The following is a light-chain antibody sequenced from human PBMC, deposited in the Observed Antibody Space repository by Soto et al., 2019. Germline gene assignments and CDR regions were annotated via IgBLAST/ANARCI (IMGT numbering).Light chain of an antibody. V-gene: IGKV4-1*01. CDR3: QQYGSAPCT. Sequence: GIAQSPYSLAPALVERATILHXSSQNILYSSNHKNCLAGYQQKPGKTPKXXXYWXSTRGSGGPDRLSGSGSGTDFTLTISRLEPKDFAVYYCQQYGSAPCTFGQGTKVDI. J-gene: IGKJ1*01. CDR2: WXS. CDR1: QNILYSSNHKNC.